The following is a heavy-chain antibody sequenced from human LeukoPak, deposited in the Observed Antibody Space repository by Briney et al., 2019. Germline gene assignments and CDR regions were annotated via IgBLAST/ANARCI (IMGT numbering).Heavy chain of an antibody. CDR2: ISSSSSYI. V-gene: IGHV3-21*01. CDR1: GFTFSSYS. CDR3: ARDGSSVPYNWFDP. J-gene: IGHJ5*02. D-gene: IGHD6-6*01. Sequence: GGSLRLSCAASGFTFSSYSMNWVRQAPGKGLEWVSSISSSSSYIYYADSVKGRFTISRDNAKNSLYLQMNSMRAEDTAVYYCARDGSSVPYNWFDPWGQGTLVTVSS.